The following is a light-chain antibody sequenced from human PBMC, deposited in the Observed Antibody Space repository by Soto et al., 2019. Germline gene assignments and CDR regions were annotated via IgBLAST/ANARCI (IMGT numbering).Light chain of an antibody. Sequence: QSVLTQPPSASGTPGQRVTISCSGSSSNIGNSYVYWYQQLPGMAPKLLIYKNDQRPLGVPDRFSASKSGTSASLAISGLRSEDEANYHYSTWDASLSDWVFGGGTQVTVL. V-gene: IGLV1-47*01. CDR1: SSNIGNSY. CDR2: KND. CDR3: STWDASLSDWV. J-gene: IGLJ3*02.